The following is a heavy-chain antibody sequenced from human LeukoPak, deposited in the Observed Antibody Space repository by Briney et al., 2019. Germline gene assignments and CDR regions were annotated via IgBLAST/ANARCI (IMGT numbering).Heavy chain of an antibody. Sequence: GGSLRLSCAASGFTFDDYAMHWVRQAPGKGLEWVSGISWNSGSIGYADSVKGRFTISRDNAKNSLYLQMNSLRAEDTALHYCASSGSYEYYFDYWGQGTLVTVSS. J-gene: IGHJ4*02. V-gene: IGHV3-9*01. CDR3: ASSGSYEYYFDY. CDR1: GFTFDDYA. D-gene: IGHD1-26*01. CDR2: ISWNSGSI.